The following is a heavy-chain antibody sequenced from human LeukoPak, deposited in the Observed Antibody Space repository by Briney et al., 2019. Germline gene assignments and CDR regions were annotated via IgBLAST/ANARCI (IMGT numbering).Heavy chain of an antibody. CDR2: ISSSSSTI. V-gene: IGHV3-48*01. CDR3: ARGRDGYNLGY. D-gene: IGHD5-24*01. Sequence: GGSLRVSCAASGFTFSSYDMSWVRQAPGKGLEWVSYISSSSSTIYYADSVKGRFTIPRDNAKNSLYLQMNSLRAEDTAVYYCARGRDGYNLGYWGQGTLVTVSS. CDR1: GFTFSSYD. J-gene: IGHJ4*02.